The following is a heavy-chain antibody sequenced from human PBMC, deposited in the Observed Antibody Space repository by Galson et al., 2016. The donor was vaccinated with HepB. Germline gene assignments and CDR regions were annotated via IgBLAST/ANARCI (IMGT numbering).Heavy chain of an antibody. CDR2: IYPGDSET. CDR3: VRNYYGSRGYPYYYYFMDV. CDR1: GYTFTNYY. D-gene: IGHD3-22*01. Sequence: QSGAEVKKPGESLKISCQGSGYTFTNYYIAWVRQMPGKGLEWMGIIYPGDSETRYSPSFQGHVTISVDKSMNTAYLQWSSLTASDTAMYYRVRNYYGSRGYPYYYYFMDVWGKGTTVTVSS. V-gene: IGHV5-51*01. J-gene: IGHJ6*03.